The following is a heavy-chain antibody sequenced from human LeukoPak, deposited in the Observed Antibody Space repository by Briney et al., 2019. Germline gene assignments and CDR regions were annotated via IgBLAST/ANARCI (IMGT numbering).Heavy chain of an antibody. Sequence: PSETLSLTCTVSGGSISSGDYYWSWIRQPPGKGLEWIGYIYYSGSTYYNPSLKSRVTISVDTSKNQFSLKLSSVTAADTAVYYCARGNFWSGYPNEDYWGQGTLVTVSS. CDR2: IYYSGST. CDR3: ARGNFWSGYPNEDY. CDR1: GGSISSGDYY. D-gene: IGHD3-3*01. J-gene: IGHJ4*02. V-gene: IGHV4-30-4*08.